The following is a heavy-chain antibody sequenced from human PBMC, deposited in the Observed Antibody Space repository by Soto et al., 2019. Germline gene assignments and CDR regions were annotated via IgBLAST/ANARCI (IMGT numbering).Heavy chain of an antibody. Sequence: ASVKLSCKTSGYSFTSYDINWVRQATRQGLEWMGWMNPNSGNTGYAQKFQGRVTMTRNTSISTAYMELSSLRSEDTAVYYCARVPWPDIVEVLAAWYWYFDLWGRGTLVPVSS. V-gene: IGHV1-8*01. CDR2: MNPNSGNT. D-gene: IGHD2-2*01. CDR1: GYSFTSYD. J-gene: IGHJ2*01. CDR3: ARVPWPDIVEVLAAWYWYFDL.